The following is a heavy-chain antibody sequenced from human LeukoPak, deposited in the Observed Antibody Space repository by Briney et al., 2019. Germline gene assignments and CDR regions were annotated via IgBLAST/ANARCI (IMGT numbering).Heavy chain of an antibody. CDR1: GIAFSSNA. V-gene: IGHV3-23*01. CDR2: ISSSGDIT. D-gene: IGHD3-16*01. CDR3: ARGMGGY. Sequence: PGGSLRLSCAASGIAFSSNAMSWVRQTPGKGLEWVSSISSSGDITSYADSVKGRFTISRDKSKNTLYLQRNSLRAEDTAVYYCARGMGGYWGQGALVTVSS. J-gene: IGHJ4*02.